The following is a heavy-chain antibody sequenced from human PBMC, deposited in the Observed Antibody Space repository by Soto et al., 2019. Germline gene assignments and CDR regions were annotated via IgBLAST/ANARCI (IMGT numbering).Heavy chain of an antibody. V-gene: IGHV3-23*01. D-gene: IGHD3-16*01. J-gene: IGHJ4*02. CDR3: AKDQGWGTYYFDY. CDR2: ISGSGGST. Sequence: TGGSLRLSCAASGFTFSSYAMSWVRQAPGKGLEWVSAISGSGGSTYYADSVKGRFTISRDNSKNTLYLQMNSLRAEDTAVYYCAKDQGWGTYYFDYWGQGTLVTVSS. CDR1: GFTFSSYA.